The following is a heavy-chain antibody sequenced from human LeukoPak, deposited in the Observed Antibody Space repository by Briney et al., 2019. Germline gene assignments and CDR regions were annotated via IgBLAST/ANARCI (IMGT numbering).Heavy chain of an antibody. CDR1: GGSFSGYY. CDR2: INHSGST. CDR3: ARHASRIAVAGIGY. D-gene: IGHD6-19*01. J-gene: IGHJ4*02. V-gene: IGHV4-34*01. Sequence: PSETLSLTCAVYGGSFSGYYWSWIRQPPGKGLEWIGEINHSGSTNYNPSLKSRVTISVDTTKIQFSLKLSSVTAADTAVYYCARHASRIAVAGIGYWGQGTLVTVSS.